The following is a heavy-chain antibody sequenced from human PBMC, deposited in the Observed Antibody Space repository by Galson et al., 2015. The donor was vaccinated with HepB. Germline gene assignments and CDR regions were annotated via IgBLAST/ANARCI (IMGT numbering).Heavy chain of an antibody. CDR3: TTEGRYRSSAGIFEY. CDR1: VFSFSNYW. CDR2: INQGANEK. V-gene: IGHV3-7*03. J-gene: IGHJ4*02. D-gene: IGHD3-16*02. Sequence: SLRLSCAASVFSFSNYWMTWVRQAPGKGPEWVANINQGANEKYYVDSVKGRFTISRDNAENSLYLQMNSLRAEDTAVYYCTTEGRYRSSAGIFEYWGQGALVTVSS.